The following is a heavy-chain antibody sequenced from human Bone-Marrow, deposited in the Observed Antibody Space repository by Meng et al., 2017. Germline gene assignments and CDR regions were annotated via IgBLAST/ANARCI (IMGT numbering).Heavy chain of an antibody. D-gene: IGHD3-10*01. CDR2: ISAYNGNT. Sequence: ASVKVSCKASGYTFTSYGISWVRQAPGQGLEWMGWISAYNGNTNYAQKLQGRVTMTTDTSTSTAYMELRSLRSDDTAVYYCARDGGLLWFGEHDYFDYWGQGTLVTVSS. V-gene: IGHV1-18*01. CDR3: ARDGGLLWFGEHDYFDY. J-gene: IGHJ4*02. CDR1: GYTFTSYG.